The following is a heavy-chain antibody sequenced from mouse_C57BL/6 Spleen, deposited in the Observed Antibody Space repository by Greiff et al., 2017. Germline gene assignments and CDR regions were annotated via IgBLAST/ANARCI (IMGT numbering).Heavy chain of an antibody. CDR3: ATPGNFYAMDY. D-gene: IGHD2-1*01. J-gene: IGHJ4*01. CDR1: GFTFSDYG. Sequence: EVQVVESGGGLVKPGGSLKLSCAASGFTFSDYGMHWVRQAPEKGLEWVAYISSGSSTIYYADTVKGRFTISRDNAKNILFLQMTSLRSEDTAMYYCATPGNFYAMDYWGQGTSVTVSS. V-gene: IGHV5-17*01. CDR2: ISSGSSTI.